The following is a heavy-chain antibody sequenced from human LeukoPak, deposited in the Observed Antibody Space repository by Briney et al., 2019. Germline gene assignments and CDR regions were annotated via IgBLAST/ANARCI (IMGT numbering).Heavy chain of an antibody. CDR1: GFTFSSYS. Sequence: PGGPLRLSCAASGFTFSSYSMNWVRQAPGKGLEWVSSISSSSSYIYYADSVKGRFTISRDNAKNSLYLQMNSLRAEDTAVYYCARDLAAYGDYVYWGQGTLVTVSS. J-gene: IGHJ4*02. V-gene: IGHV3-21*01. CDR3: ARDLAAYGDYVY. CDR2: ISSSSSYI. D-gene: IGHD4-17*01.